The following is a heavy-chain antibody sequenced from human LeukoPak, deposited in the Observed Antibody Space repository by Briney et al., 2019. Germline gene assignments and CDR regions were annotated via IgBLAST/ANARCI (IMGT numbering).Heavy chain of an antibody. CDR2: INTYNGDT. CDR1: GYTFSSYA. D-gene: IGHD6-13*01. CDR3: AREQQLGSWYNWFDP. V-gene: IGHV1-18*01. J-gene: IGHJ5*02. Sequence: ASVKVSCKAAGYTFSSYAINWVRQARGQGLEWMGWINTYNGDTNYAQKLQGRVTMTTETSTNTAYMDLRSLTSADTAVYYCAREQQLGSWYNWFDPWGQGTLVTVSS.